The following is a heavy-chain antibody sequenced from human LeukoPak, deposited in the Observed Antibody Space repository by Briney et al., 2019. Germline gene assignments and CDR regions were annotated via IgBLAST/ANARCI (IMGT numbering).Heavy chain of an antibody. Sequence: SEPLSLTCSVSGGSISGYYWSWIRHPAGKGREWIVRMYSSGTTYTSGTTNYNPSLKSRVTISVDKSKNQFSLKLSSVTAADTAVYYCARGIEYSSSYDYWGQGTLVTVSS. V-gene: IGHV4-4*07. D-gene: IGHD6-6*01. CDR1: GGSISGYY. CDR3: ARGIEYSSSYDY. CDR2: MYSSGTTYTSGTT. J-gene: IGHJ4*02.